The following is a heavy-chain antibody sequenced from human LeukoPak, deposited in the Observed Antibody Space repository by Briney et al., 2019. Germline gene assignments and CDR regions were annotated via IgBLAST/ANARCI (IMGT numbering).Heavy chain of an antibody. Sequence: GGSLRLSCAASGFSFSSYAMSWVRQAPGKGLECVANINQDGSDKYYVDSVKGRFTISRDNAKKSVYLQMNGLRAEDTAVYYCVRSAGNVLTGSSSYFDYWGQGTLVTVSS. CDR2: INQDGSDK. D-gene: IGHD3-9*01. CDR1: GFSFSSYA. CDR3: VRSAGNVLTGSSSYFDY. V-gene: IGHV3-7*01. J-gene: IGHJ4*02.